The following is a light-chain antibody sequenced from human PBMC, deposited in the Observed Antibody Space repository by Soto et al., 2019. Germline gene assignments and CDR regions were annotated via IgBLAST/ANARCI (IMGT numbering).Light chain of an antibody. CDR2: GNS. CDR3: QSYDSSLSGSV. CDR1: SSNIGAGYD. Sequence: QSVLTQPPSVSGAPGQRVTISCPGSSSNIGAGYDVHWYQQLPGPAPKLPIYGNSNRSSGVPDRFSGSRSGTSASLAITGLQAEDEADYYCQSYDSSLSGSVFCGGTKLTVL. J-gene: IGLJ3*02. V-gene: IGLV1-40*01.